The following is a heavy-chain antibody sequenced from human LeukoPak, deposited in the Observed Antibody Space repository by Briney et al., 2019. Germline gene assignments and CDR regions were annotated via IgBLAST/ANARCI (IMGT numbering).Heavy chain of an antibody. Sequence: ASVKVSCKASGYTFTSYGISWVRQAPGQGLEWMGWISAYNGNTNYAQKLQGRVTMTTDTSTSTAYMELRSLRSDDTAVYYCARDARGYSYGYHPFDYWGQGTLVTASS. J-gene: IGHJ4*02. CDR2: ISAYNGNT. CDR3: ARDARGYSYGYHPFDY. CDR1: GYTFTSYG. D-gene: IGHD5-18*01. V-gene: IGHV1-18*01.